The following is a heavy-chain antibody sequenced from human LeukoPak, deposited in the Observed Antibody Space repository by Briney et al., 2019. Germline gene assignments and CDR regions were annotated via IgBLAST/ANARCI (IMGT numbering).Heavy chain of an antibody. V-gene: IGHV1-2*06. J-gene: IGHJ4*02. D-gene: IGHD6-13*01. CDR3: ARAGYSSSWSVDY. Sequence: ASVKVSCKASGYTFTGYYMHWVRQAPGQGLEWMGRINPNSGGTNYAQKFQGRVTMTGDTSISTAYMELSRLRSDDTAVYYCARAGYSSSWSVDYWGQGTLVTVSS. CDR1: GYTFTGYY. CDR2: INPNSGGT.